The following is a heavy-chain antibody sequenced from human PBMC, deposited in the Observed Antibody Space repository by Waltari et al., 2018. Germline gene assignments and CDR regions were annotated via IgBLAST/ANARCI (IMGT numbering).Heavy chain of an antibody. V-gene: IGHV3-53*01. CDR3: ASRLT. CDR1: GFSVGSDF. CDR2: IHSAAGT. Sequence: EVQLVDSGGGLIQPGGSLRLSCAASGFSVGSDFMMWVRQAPGKGRAWVSMIHSAAGTFYADSVKGRFTISTDNSKNTLHLQMNSLRAEDTARYYCASRLTWGQGTLVTVSS. J-gene: IGHJ5*02.